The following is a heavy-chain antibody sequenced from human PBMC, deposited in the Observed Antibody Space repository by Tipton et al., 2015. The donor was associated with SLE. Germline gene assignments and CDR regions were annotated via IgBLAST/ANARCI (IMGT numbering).Heavy chain of an antibody. V-gene: IGHV5-51*01. D-gene: IGHD3-3*01. Sequence: QSGAEVKKSGESLKISCKGSGYSFTSYWIGWVRQMPGKGLEWMGIIYPGDSDTRYSPSFQGQVTISADKSISTAYLQWSSLKASDTAMYYCARQNTIFGVVASFDYWGQGTLVTVSS. J-gene: IGHJ4*02. CDR1: GYSFTSYW. CDR3: ARQNTIFGVVASFDY. CDR2: IYPGDSDT.